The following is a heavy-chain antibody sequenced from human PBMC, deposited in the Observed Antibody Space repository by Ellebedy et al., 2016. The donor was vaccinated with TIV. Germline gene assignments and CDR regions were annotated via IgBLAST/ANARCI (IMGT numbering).Heavy chain of an antibody. CDR2: FGPEEGET. Sequence: AASVKVSCKVYGYRLIELAMHWVRQAPGKGLEWMGGFGPEEGETFYAQNVQGRVTLTEDTSAETVYMEMTSLRSEDTAVYYCATGPGGGTYPPNFDYWGQGTLITVSS. V-gene: IGHV1-24*01. CDR1: GYRLIELA. D-gene: IGHD1-26*01. CDR3: ATGPGGGTYPPNFDY. J-gene: IGHJ4*02.